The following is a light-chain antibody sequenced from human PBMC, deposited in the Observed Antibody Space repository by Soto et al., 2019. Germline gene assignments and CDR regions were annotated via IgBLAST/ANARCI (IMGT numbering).Light chain of an antibody. J-gene: IGKJ1*01. CDR3: LQYNGYYRT. Sequence: DIQMTQSPSSLSASVGDRVTITCRASQTISGWLAWYQQRPGKAPNLLIFDASTLGSGVPSRFSGSGSGTTFTLTISSLQSDDFATYYCLQYNGYYRTFGQGTKVDIK. CDR1: QTISGW. CDR2: DAS. V-gene: IGKV1-5*01.